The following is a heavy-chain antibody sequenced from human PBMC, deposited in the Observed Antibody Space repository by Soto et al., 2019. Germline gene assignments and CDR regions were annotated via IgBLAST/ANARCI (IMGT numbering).Heavy chain of an antibody. CDR2: ISAYNGNT. J-gene: IGHJ6*02. V-gene: IGHV1-18*01. CDR1: GYTFTSYG. Sequence: ASVKVSCKASGYTFTSYGISWVRQAPGQGLEWMGWISAYNGNTNYAQKLQGRVTMTTDTSTSTAYMELRSLRSDDTAVYYCARDLIVVVPAARYGMDVWGQGTTVTVPS. CDR3: ARDLIVVVPAARYGMDV. D-gene: IGHD2-2*01.